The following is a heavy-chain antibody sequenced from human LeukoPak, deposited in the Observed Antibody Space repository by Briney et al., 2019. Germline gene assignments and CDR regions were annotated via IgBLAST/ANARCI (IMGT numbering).Heavy chain of an antibody. CDR2: IYTSGST. Sequence: SETLSLTCTVSGGSISSYYWSWIRQPAGKGLEWIGRIYTSGSTNYNPSLKSRVTMSVDTSKNQFPLKLSSVTAADTAVYYCARDRGLMVYATPFDYWGQGTLVTVSS. CDR3: ARDRGLMVYATPFDY. J-gene: IGHJ4*02. CDR1: GGSISSYY. D-gene: IGHD2-8*01. V-gene: IGHV4-4*07.